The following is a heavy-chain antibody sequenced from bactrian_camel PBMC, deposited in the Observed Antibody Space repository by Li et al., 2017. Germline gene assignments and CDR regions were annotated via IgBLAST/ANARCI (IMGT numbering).Heavy chain of an antibody. Sequence: HVQLVESGGGLVQPGGSLRLSCSGYPRKIAVLVWFRQTPGKEREGVAGMGVGRLNSTHYAASVKGRFTISRDNAKNTLYLQMTNLTSADTALYYCATTFDGANRGQGTQVTVS. D-gene: IGHD6*01. J-gene: IGHJ4*01. CDR2: MGVGRLNST. V-gene: IGHV3S54*01. CDR1: PRKIAV.